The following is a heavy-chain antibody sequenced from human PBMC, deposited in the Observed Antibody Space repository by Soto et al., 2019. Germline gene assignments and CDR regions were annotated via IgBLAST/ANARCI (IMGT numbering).Heavy chain of an antibody. J-gene: IGHJ4*02. Sequence: GESLKISCKASGYSFTTYWITWVRQLPGKGLEWMGRIDPSDSYSDYSSSFQGHVTMSVDKSISTAYLQWTNLKASDTAMYYCATHPEGEQGSHFRDYWGQGTLVTVSS. CDR3: ATHPEGEQGSHFRDY. D-gene: IGHD3-10*01. CDR2: IDPSDSYS. CDR1: GYSFTTYW. V-gene: IGHV5-10-1*01.